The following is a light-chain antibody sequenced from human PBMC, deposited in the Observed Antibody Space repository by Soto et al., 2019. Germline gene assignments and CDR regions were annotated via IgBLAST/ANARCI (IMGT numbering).Light chain of an antibody. CDR2: DAS. Sequence: TLSCRSSQSVSSSYLAWFQQKPGQAPRLLIFDASSRATGIPDRFSGSGSGTDFTLTINKLEPEDFAVYYCQQYGSLPFTFGLGTRLENK. CDR1: QSVSSSY. CDR3: QQYGSLPFT. V-gene: IGKV3-20*01. J-gene: IGKJ5*01.